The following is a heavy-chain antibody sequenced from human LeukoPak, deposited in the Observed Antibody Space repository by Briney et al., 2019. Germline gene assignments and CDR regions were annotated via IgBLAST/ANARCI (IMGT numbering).Heavy chain of an antibody. J-gene: IGHJ4*02. D-gene: IGHD3-9*01. CDR2: VYYSGSA. Sequence: PSETLSLTCTVSGGSISSGSYYWGWIRQSPGKGLEWIGSVYYSGSAYYNPSLKSRVTISVDTSKKHFSLKVNSVTVADTAVYYCARLQNLRYFDPPDYWGQGTLVTVSS. CDR1: GGSISSGSYY. CDR3: ARLQNLRYFDPPDY. V-gene: IGHV4-39*02.